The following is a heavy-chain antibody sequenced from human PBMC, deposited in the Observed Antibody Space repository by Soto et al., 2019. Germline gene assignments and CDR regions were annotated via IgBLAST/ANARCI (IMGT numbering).Heavy chain of an antibody. Sequence: GASVKVSCKASGYTFTSYDINWVRQATGQGLEWMGWMNPNSGNTGYAQKFQGRVTMTRNTSISTAYMELSSLRSEDTAVYYCARRQQIAARRHRPFDPWGQGTLVTVSS. CDR3: ARRQQIAARRHRPFDP. D-gene: IGHD6-6*01. J-gene: IGHJ5*02. CDR1: GYTFTSYD. V-gene: IGHV1-8*01. CDR2: MNPNSGNT.